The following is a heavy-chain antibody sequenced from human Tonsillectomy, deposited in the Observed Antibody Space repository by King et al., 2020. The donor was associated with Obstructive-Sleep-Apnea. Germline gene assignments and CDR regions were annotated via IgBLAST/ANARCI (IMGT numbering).Heavy chain of an antibody. J-gene: IGHJ4*02. V-gene: IGHV5-51*01. Sequence: VQLVESGAEVKKPGESLKISCKASGYSFTNYWIAWVRQMPGKGLEWMGIIFPADPDTTYSPSFQGQVTISADKSISTAYLQWSSLKASDTAIYYCARGGDGTLDYWGLGTLVTVSS. CDR1: GYSFTNYW. CDR2: IFPADPDT. CDR3: ARGGDGTLDY. D-gene: IGHD1-26*01.